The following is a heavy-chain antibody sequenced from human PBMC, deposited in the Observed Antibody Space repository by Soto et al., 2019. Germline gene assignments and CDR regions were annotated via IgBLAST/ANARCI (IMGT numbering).Heavy chain of an antibody. CDR1: GFTFSSYG. D-gene: IGHD3-9*01. Sequence: QVQLVESGGGVVQPGRSLRLSCAASGFTFSSYGMHWVRQAPGKGLEWVAVISYDGSNKYYADSVKGRFTISRDNSKNTLYLQMNSLRAEDTAVYYCAKDVLRYELWGMDVWGQGTTVTVSS. V-gene: IGHV3-30*18. J-gene: IGHJ6*02. CDR2: ISYDGSNK. CDR3: AKDVLRYELWGMDV.